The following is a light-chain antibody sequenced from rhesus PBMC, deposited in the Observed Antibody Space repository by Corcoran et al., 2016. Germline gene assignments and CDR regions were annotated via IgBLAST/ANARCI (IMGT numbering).Light chain of an antibody. V-gene: IGKV3-24*04. Sequence: ETVVTQSPATLSLSPGERATLSCRASQSVGSYLAWYQQKPGQAPRLLIYGASRRATGIPDRFSGSGSATDFTPTISSLEPEDVVVYYCQQSSNLLYSFGQGTKVEIK. CDR3: QQSSNLLYS. CDR1: QSVGSY. J-gene: IGKJ2*01. CDR2: GAS.